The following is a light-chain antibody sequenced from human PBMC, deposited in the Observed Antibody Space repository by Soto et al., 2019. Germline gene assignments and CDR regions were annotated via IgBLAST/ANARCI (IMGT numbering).Light chain of an antibody. J-gene: IGLJ2*01. CDR3: SSYAGSSNFVV. Sequence: QSALTQPPSASGSPGQSVTISCSGTSSDVGGYDYVSWYQQHPGKAPKLMIYDVSKRPSGVPDRFFGSKSGNTASLTVSGLQAEDEADYYCSSYAGSSNFVVFGGGTKLTVL. V-gene: IGLV2-8*01. CDR1: SSDVGGYDY. CDR2: DVS.